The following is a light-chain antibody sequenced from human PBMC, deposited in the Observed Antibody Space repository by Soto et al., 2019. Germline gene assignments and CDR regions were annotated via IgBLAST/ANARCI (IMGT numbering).Light chain of an antibody. J-gene: IGKJ1*01. Sequence: LTESPDTLSVSPGDRVTLSCRASHSVGTNLAWYQQKPGQAPRLLIYGASARATDVPVRFSGIGSGTEFTLTISSLQSDDFAIYYCQQYNNWPTWTFGPGTRVEIK. CDR3: QQYNNWPTWT. CDR1: HSVGTN. CDR2: GAS. V-gene: IGKV3-15*01.